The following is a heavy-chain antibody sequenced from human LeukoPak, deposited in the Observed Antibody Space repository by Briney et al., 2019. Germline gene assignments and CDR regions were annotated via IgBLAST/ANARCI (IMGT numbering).Heavy chain of an antibody. Sequence: ASVKVSCKASGYTFTGYYMHWVRQAPGQGLEWMGWINPNSGGTNYAQKFQGRVTMTRDTSISTAYMELSRLRSDDTAVYYCARDISGSSSGYYYYYMDVWGKGTTVTVYS. CDR3: ARDISGSSSGYYYYYMDV. D-gene: IGHD6-6*01. CDR2: INPNSGGT. V-gene: IGHV1-2*02. J-gene: IGHJ6*03. CDR1: GYTFTGYY.